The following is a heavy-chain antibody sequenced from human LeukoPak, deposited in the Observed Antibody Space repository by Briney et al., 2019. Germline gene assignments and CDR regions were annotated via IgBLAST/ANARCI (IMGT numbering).Heavy chain of an antibody. D-gene: IGHD2-2*01. CDR1: GFTFSGSA. Sequence: GGSLKLSCAASGFTFSGSAMHWVRQASGKGLEWVGRIRSKADSYATAYAASVKGRLTISRDDSKNTAYLQMNSLKTEDTAVYYCTKGYCSGSSCYPQFDPWGQGTLVTVSS. CDR2: IRSKADSYAT. J-gene: IGHJ5*02. CDR3: TKGYCSGSSCYPQFDP. V-gene: IGHV3-73*01.